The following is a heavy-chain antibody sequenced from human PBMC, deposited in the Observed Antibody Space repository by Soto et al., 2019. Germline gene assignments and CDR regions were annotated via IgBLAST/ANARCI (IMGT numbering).Heavy chain of an antibody. CDR3: AKWGDTTVNDFWGPLEQ. V-gene: IGHV3-23*01. D-gene: IGHD3-3*01. Sequence: PGGSLRLSCAASGLTFSRYDMHWVRQAPGKGLDWVSSISKSGGRTSYADSVKGRFTISRDNSKNTLYLQMNSLTAEDTAIFYCAKWGDTTVNDFWGPLEQWGQGTPDTVSS. J-gene: IGHJ4*02. CDR2: ISKSGGRT. CDR1: GLTFSRYD.